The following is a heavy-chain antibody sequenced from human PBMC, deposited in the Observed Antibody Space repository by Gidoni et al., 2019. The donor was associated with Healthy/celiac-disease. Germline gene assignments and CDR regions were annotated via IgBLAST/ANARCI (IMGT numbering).Heavy chain of an antibody. D-gene: IGHD2-2*01. J-gene: IGHJ6*02. CDR1: GGTFSSYA. Sequence: QVQLVQSGAEVKKPGSSVKVACQAAGGTFSSYAISWVRQAPGHGLEWMGGIIPIFGTANYAQKFQGRVTITADESTSTAYMELSSLRSEDTAVYYCARGADCSSTSCLYYYYYGMDVWGQGTTVTVSS. CDR3: ARGADCSSTSCLYYYYYGMDV. CDR2: IIPIFGTA. V-gene: IGHV1-69*01.